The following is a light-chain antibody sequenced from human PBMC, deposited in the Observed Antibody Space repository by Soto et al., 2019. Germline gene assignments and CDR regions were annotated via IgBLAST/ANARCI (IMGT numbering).Light chain of an antibody. Sequence: QSVLTQPPSASGTPGQRVTISCSGCSSNIGTNSVNWYQQLPGTAPKLLIYRNDQRPSGVPDRFSGSKSGTSASLAISGLQSEDEAHYYCAAWDDSLNGPVFGGGTKLTVL. CDR3: AAWDDSLNGPV. CDR1: SSNIGTNS. V-gene: IGLV1-44*01. J-gene: IGLJ2*01. CDR2: RND.